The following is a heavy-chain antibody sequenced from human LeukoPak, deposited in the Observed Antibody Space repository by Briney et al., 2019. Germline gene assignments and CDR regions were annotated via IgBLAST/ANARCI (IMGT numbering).Heavy chain of an antibody. CDR1: GFPVNKYE. V-gene: IGHV3-48*03. CDR2: IDAGATST. D-gene: IGHD2-21*02. J-gene: IGHJ4*02. Sequence: GGSLRLSCAASGFPVNKYEMHWVRQAPGKGLEWVSYIDAGATSTNYADSVWGRFTLSRGNAQNSVHLQMNSLRDEDTAVYYCVRGRLLRSTKYFDYWGQGALVTVSS. CDR3: VRGRLLRSTKYFDY.